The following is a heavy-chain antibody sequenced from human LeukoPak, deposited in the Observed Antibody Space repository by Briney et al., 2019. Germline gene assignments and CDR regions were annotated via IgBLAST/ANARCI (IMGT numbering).Heavy chain of an antibody. CDR3: VRLADPGY. V-gene: IGHV3-7*01. J-gene: IGHJ4*02. Sequence: PGGSLRLSCAASGFTFRSYWMSWVRQAPGKGLEWVANINQGGSVKYYVDSVKGRFTISRDNAKSTLYLQMNSLRAEDTAVYYCVRLADPGYWGQGTLVTVSS. D-gene: IGHD6-19*01. CDR1: GFTFRSYW. CDR2: INQGGSVK.